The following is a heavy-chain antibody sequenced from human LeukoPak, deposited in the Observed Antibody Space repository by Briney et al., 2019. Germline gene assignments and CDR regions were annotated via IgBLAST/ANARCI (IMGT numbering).Heavy chain of an antibody. CDR1: GFTFISYS. J-gene: IGHJ3*02. V-gene: IGHV3-21*01. CDR3: ARAFGTTDAFDI. D-gene: IGHD3/OR15-3a*01. Sequence: PGGSLRLSCAASGFTFISYSMNWVRQAPGKGLEWVSSISRSSSYIYDADSLKGRFTISRDNAKNSLYLQMNSLRVEDTAVYYCARAFGTTDAFDIWGQGTMVTVSS. CDR2: ISRSSSYI.